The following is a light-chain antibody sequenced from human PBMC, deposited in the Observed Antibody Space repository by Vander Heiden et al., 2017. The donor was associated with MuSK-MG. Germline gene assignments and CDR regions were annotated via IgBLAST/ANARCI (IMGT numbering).Light chain of an antibody. J-gene: IGLJ2*01. CDR2: QDD. Sequence: YEVTQPPSVSVSPGQTASITCSGDKLGDKYACWYQLKPGQSPVLVIYQDDKRPSGIPGRFSGSTSGNTAILTISGTQAMDEADYYCQAWDSSNNVVFGGGTKLTVL. CDR1: KLGDKY. CDR3: QAWDSSNNVV. V-gene: IGLV3-1*01.